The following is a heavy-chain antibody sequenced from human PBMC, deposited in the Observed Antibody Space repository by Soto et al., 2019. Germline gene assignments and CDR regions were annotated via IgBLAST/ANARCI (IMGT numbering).Heavy chain of an antibody. J-gene: IGHJ6*02. CDR2: IYPGDSDT. CDR3: ASRYDFWGGYHTYYGMVV. Sequence: PGDSLNISCKGSGDSFTSYWIGWLRQMPGKGLEWMGVIYPGDSDTRYSPSFQGQVTISADKSISTAYLQWSSLKASDTAMYSCASRYDFWGGYHTYYGMVVWAQGTTVTLS. D-gene: IGHD3-3*01. CDR1: GDSFTSYW. V-gene: IGHV5-51*01.